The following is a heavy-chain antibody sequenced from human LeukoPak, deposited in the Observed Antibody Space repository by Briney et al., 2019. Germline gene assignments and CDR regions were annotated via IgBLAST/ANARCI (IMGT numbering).Heavy chain of an antibody. CDR2: IYTSGST. D-gene: IGHD6-13*01. Sequence: PSETLSLTCTVSGGSISSYYWTSIRQPAGKGLEWIGRIYTSGSTNYNPSLKSRVTMSVDTSKNQFSLKLSSVTAADTAVYYCARVIAASSFLDYWGQGTLVTVSS. CDR1: GGSISSYY. V-gene: IGHV4-4*07. J-gene: IGHJ4*02. CDR3: ARVIAASSFLDY.